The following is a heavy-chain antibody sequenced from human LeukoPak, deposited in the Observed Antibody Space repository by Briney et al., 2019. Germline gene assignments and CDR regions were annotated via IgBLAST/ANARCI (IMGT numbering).Heavy chain of an antibody. Sequence: SGTLSLTCAVSGGSISSINWWTWVRQPPGKGLEWIGEIYHSGSTNYNPSLKSRVTISVDKSKNQFSLKLSSVTAADTAVYYCARPLVGATGDAFDIWGQGTMVTVSS. D-gene: IGHD1-26*01. CDR2: IYHSGST. CDR1: GGSISSINW. CDR3: ARPLVGATGDAFDI. V-gene: IGHV4-4*02. J-gene: IGHJ3*02.